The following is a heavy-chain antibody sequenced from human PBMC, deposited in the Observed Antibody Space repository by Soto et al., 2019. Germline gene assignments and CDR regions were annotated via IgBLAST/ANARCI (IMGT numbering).Heavy chain of an antibody. J-gene: IGHJ4*02. CDR1: GGTFSPYT. CDR3: ASDWESTVSTWSGGAF. D-gene: IGHD1-26*01. CDR2: IIPFLGVT. Sequence: QVQLVQSGAEVKKPGSSVKVSCKASGGTFSPYTVNWVRQAPGQGLEWMGRIIPFLGVTNYAQKFQARVTLTADTSTTTAYMELSGLRFEDTAVYYCASDWESTVSTWSGGAFWGRGTLVTVSS. V-gene: IGHV1-69*02.